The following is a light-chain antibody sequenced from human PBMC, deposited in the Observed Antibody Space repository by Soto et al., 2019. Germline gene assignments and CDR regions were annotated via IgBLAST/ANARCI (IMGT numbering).Light chain of an antibody. Sequence: QSALTQPASVSGSPGQSITISCTGTSSDIGGYNYVSWYQQHPGKAPRLMIYDVANRPSGVSNRFSASQSGNTASLTISGLQAEDEADYYCSSYKSSIGVRVFGTGTKVTVL. CDR1: SSDIGGYNY. J-gene: IGLJ1*01. V-gene: IGLV2-14*03. CDR3: SSYKSSIGVRV. CDR2: DVA.